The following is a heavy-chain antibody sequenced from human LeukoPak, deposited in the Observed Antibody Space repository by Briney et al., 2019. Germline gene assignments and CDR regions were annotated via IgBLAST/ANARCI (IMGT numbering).Heavy chain of an antibody. Sequence: ASVKVSCKASGYTFTSYGISWVRQAPGQGLEWMGWISAYNGNTNYAQKLQGRVTMTTDTSTSTAYMELRSLRSDDTAVYYCARDGTYDILTGPRVDYWGRGTLVTVSS. D-gene: IGHD3-9*01. CDR2: ISAYNGNT. CDR1: GYTFTSYG. CDR3: ARDGTYDILTGPRVDY. V-gene: IGHV1-18*01. J-gene: IGHJ4*02.